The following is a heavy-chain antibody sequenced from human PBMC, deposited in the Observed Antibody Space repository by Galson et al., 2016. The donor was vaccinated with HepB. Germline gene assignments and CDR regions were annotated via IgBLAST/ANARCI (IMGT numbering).Heavy chain of an antibody. CDR3: ARGSNYFDNHYGMDV. V-gene: IGHV3-33*08. CDR1: GFTFSNFG. Sequence: SLRLSCAASGFTFSNFGMTWVRQAPGKGLEWVAVIWDGGSNKYSADSVKGRITISRDNSKNTLYLQMNSLRAEDTAVYYCARGSNYFDNHYGMDVWGQGATVTAS. CDR2: IWDGGSNK. J-gene: IGHJ6*02. D-gene: IGHD4-11*01.